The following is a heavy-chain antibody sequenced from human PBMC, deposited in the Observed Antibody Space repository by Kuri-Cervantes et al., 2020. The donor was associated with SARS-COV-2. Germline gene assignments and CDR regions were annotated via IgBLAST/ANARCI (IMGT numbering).Heavy chain of an antibody. CDR2: ISWDGGST. D-gene: IGHD3-16*01. J-gene: IGHJ4*02. Sequence: RGSRRLSCATSGFTFGNYFMHWVRQRPGKGLEWVSLISWDGGSTYYADSVKGRFTISRDNSKDSLFLQMNSLRSEDTAFYYCSSGGSQREWYYWGQGTLVTVSS. CDR3: SSGGSQREWYY. CDR1: GFTFGNYF. V-gene: IGHV3-43*01.